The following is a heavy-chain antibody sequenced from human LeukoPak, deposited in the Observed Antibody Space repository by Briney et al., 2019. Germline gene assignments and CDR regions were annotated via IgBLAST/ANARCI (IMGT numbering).Heavy chain of an antibody. J-gene: IGHJ4*02. CDR2: ISWNSGSI. Sequence: GGSLRLSCAASGFTFDDYAMHWVRQAPGKGLEWVSGISWNSGSIGYADSVKGRFTISRDNAKNSLYLQMNSLRAEDKALYYCAKDMTIAVAGTFDYWGQGTLVTVSS. CDR1: GFTFDDYA. V-gene: IGHV3-9*01. D-gene: IGHD6-19*01. CDR3: AKDMTIAVAGTFDY.